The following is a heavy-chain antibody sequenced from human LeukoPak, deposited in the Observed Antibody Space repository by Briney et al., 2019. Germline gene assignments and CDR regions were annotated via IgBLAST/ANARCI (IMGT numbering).Heavy chain of an antibody. Sequence: GGSLRLSCAASGFTFSSYWMHWVRHAPGKGLVWVSRINSDGSSTSYADSVKGRFTISRDNSKNTLYLQMNSLRAEDTAVYYCAKVADSYGSYYFDYWGQGTLVTVSS. V-gene: IGHV3-74*01. CDR3: AKVADSYGSYYFDY. CDR1: GFTFSSYW. D-gene: IGHD5-18*01. J-gene: IGHJ4*02. CDR2: INSDGSST.